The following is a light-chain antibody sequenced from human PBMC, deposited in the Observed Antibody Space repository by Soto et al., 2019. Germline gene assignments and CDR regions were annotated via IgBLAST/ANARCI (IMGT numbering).Light chain of an antibody. V-gene: IGLV2-14*01. CDR2: EVS. CDR3: SAYISSSTLVL. J-gene: IGLJ2*01. Sequence: QSALTQPASVSGSPGQSITISCTGTNSDIGAYDYVSWYQQHAGKAPKLIIFEVSNRPSGVSSRFSGSKSGNTASLTISGLQAEDEADYYYSAYISSSTLVLFGGGTKLTVL. CDR1: NSDIGAYDY.